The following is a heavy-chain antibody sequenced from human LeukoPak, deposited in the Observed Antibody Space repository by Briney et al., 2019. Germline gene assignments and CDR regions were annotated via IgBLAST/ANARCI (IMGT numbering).Heavy chain of an antibody. J-gene: IGHJ6*04. CDR1: GGSFSGYY. CDR3: ARVSPYSSGWWLRGGMDV. D-gene: IGHD6-19*01. V-gene: IGHV4-34*01. CDR2: INHSGST. Sequence: PSETLSLTCAVYGGSFSGYYWSWIRQPPGKGLEWIGEINHSGSTNYSPSLKSRVTISVDTSKNQFSLKLSSVTAADTAVYYCARVSPYSSGWWLRGGMDVWGKGTTVTVSS.